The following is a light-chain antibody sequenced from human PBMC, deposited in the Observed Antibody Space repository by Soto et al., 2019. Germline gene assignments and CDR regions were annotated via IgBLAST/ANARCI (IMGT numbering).Light chain of an antibody. CDR2: DVS. CDR3: CSYTGSFPYV. CDR1: SSDVATYNY. J-gene: IGLJ1*01. V-gene: IGLV2-11*01. Sequence: QSALTQPRSVSGSPGQSVAISCAGTSSDVATYNYVSWYQQHPGKAPKLVNHDVSKRPSGVPDRFSGSMSGNTASLTISGLQAEDEADYYCCSYTGSFPYVFGTGTKVTVL.